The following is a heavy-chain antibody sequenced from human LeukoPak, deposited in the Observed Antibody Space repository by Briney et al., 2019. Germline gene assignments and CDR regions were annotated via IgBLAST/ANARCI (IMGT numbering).Heavy chain of an antibody. CDR1: GGSISSYY. Sequence: PSETLSLTCTVSGGSISSYYWSWLRQPPEKGLEWIGYIYYSGSTNYNPSLKSRVTISVDTSKNQFSLKLSSVTAADTAVYYCARTYCSSTSCYAASGMDVWGQGTTVTVSS. CDR3: ARTYCSSTSCYAASGMDV. CDR2: IYYSGST. V-gene: IGHV4-59*01. J-gene: IGHJ6*02. D-gene: IGHD2-2*01.